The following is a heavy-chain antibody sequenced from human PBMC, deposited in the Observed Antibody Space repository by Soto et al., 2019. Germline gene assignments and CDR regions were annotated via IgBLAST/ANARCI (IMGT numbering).Heavy chain of an antibody. CDR2: IKSKTDGGTT. CDR3: TTDLDIAARDMDY. J-gene: IGHJ4*02. V-gene: IGHV3-15*01. CDR1: GFTFSNAW. D-gene: IGHD6-6*01. Sequence: PGGSLRLSCAASGFTFSNAWMSWVRQAPGKGLEWVGRIKSKTDGGTTDYAAPVKGRFTISRDDSKNTLYLQMNSLKTEDTAVYYCTTDLDIAARDMDYWGQGTLVPVSS.